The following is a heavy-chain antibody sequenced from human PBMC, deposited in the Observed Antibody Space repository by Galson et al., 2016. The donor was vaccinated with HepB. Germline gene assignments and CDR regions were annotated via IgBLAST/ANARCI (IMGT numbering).Heavy chain of an antibody. D-gene: IGHD6-13*01. CDR3: AREMHVAAAAAFDF. Sequence: SLRLSCAASGFTFSTYAMSWVRQAPGKGLEWVSGISGSGDTKFADSVKGRFTISRDNSKTTLYLQMNSLKTEDTAVYYCAREMHVAAAAAFDFWGRGTLVTVSS. CDR2: ISGSGDT. V-gene: IGHV3-23*01. CDR1: GFTFSTYA. J-gene: IGHJ4*02.